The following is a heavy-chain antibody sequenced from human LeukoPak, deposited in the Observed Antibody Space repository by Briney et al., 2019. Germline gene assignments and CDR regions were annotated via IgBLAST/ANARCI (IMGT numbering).Heavy chain of an antibody. Sequence: GGSLRLSXAASGFTFSSYEMNWVRQAPGKGLEWVSYISSSGSTIYYADSVKGRFTISRDNAKNSLYLQMNSLRAEDTAVYYCARVGSGWYFDYWGQGTLVTVSS. D-gene: IGHD6-19*01. CDR2: ISSSGSTI. CDR1: GFTFSSYE. J-gene: IGHJ4*02. CDR3: ARVGSGWYFDY. V-gene: IGHV3-48*03.